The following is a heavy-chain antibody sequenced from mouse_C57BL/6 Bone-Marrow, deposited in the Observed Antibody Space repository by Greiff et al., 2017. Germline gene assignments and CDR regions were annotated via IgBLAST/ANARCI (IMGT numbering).Heavy chain of an antibody. J-gene: IGHJ3*01. D-gene: IGHD2-5*01. CDR2: IHPSDSDT. CDR1: GYTFTSYW. CDR3: APFYSNYVGFAY. V-gene: IGHV1-74*01. Sequence: QVQLQQPGAELVKPGASVKVSCKASGYTFTSYWMHWVKQRPGQGLEWIGRIHPSDSDTNYNQKFKGKDTLTVDKSSSTAYMQLSSLTSEDSAVYYCAPFYSNYVGFAYWGQGTLVTVSA.